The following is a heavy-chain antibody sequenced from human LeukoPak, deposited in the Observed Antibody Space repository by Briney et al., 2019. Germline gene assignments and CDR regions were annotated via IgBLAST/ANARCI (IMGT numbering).Heavy chain of an antibody. CDR1: GFTFSSYE. V-gene: IGHV3-48*03. CDR2: ISSSGGTK. D-gene: IGHD3-3*02. Sequence: GGSLRLSCAASGFTFSSYEMNWVRQAPGKGLEWVSYISSSGGTKYYADSVKGRFTISRGSAKNSLYLQMNSLRAEDTAVYYCARDSGIFGRPFDYWGQGTLVTVSS. CDR3: ARDSGIFGRPFDY. J-gene: IGHJ4*02.